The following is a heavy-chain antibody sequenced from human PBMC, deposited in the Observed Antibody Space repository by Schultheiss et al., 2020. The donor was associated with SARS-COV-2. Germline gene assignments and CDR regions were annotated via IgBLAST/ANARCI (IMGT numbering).Heavy chain of an antibody. Sequence: GGSLRLSCAASGFTFSSYAMSWVRQAPGKGLEWVSGISGSGGGTYYADSVKGRFTIFRDNSKSTLYLQMNSLRAEDTAVYYCARVRKVWASNNWSYYFDYWGQGTLVTVAS. J-gene: IGHJ4*02. CDR3: ARVRKVWASNNWSYYFDY. CDR2: ISGSGGGT. V-gene: IGHV3-23*01. CDR1: GFTFSSYA. D-gene: IGHD1-1*01.